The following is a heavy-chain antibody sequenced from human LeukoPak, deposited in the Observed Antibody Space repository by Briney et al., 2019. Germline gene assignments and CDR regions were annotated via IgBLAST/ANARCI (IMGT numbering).Heavy chain of an antibody. Sequence: GGSLRLSCAASGFTFSSYGMHWVRQAPGKGLEWVAVIWYDGSNKYYADSVKGRSTISRDNSKNTLYLQMNSLRAEDTAVYYCARDFFREYSSSSGDYWGQGTLVTVSS. V-gene: IGHV3-33*01. CDR2: IWYDGSNK. D-gene: IGHD6-6*01. J-gene: IGHJ4*02. CDR1: GFTFSSYG. CDR3: ARDFFREYSSSSGDY.